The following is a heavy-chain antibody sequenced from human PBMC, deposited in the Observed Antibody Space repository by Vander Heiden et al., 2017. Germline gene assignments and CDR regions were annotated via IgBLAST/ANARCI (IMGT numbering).Heavy chain of an antibody. CDR3: AKTITGTTIPFDY. J-gene: IGHJ4*02. D-gene: IGHD1-7*01. CDR1: GGPFSGYY. V-gene: IGHV4-34*01. Sequence: QVQLQQWGAGLLKPSETLSLTCAAYGGPFSGYYWSWTRQPPGKGLEWIGEINHSGSTNYNPSLKSRVTISVDTSKNQFSLKLSSVTAADTAVYYCAKTITGTTIPFDYWGQGTLVTVSS. CDR2: INHSGST.